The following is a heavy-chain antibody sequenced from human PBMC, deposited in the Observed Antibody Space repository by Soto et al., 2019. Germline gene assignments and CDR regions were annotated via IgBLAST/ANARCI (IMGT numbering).Heavy chain of an antibody. CDR1: GGSISSYY. V-gene: IGHV4-4*07. J-gene: IGHJ4*02. Sequence: ETLSLTCTVSGGSISSYYWSWIRQPAGKGLEWIGRIYTSGSTNYNPSLKSRVTMSVDTSKNQFSLKLSSVTAADTAVYYCARVYYDILTGYPPSSGFDYWGQGTLVTVSS. CDR2: IYTSGST. CDR3: ARVYYDILTGYPPSSGFDY. D-gene: IGHD3-9*01.